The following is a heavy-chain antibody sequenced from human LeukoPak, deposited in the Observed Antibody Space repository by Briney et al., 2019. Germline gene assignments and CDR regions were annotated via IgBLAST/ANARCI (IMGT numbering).Heavy chain of an antibody. V-gene: IGHV1-2*02. J-gene: IGHJ4*02. D-gene: IGHD4-17*01. CDR2: IHPNSGGT. Sequence: ASVKVSCKASGYTFTGHYMHWARQAPGQGLEWMGWIHPNSGGTNYPQKFQGRVTMTRDTSISTAYMELSRLGSDDTAVYYCARASRPTVTIDPYYFDYWGQGTLVTVSS. CDR1: GYTFTGHY. CDR3: ARASRPTVTIDPYYFDY.